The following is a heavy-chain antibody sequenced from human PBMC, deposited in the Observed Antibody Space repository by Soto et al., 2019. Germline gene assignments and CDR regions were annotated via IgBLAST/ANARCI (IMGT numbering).Heavy chain of an antibody. V-gene: IGHV4-39*01. CDR3: ARHYYYDSSGYPYWYFDL. D-gene: IGHD3-22*01. CDR1: GGSISSSSYY. CDR2: IYYSGST. J-gene: IGHJ2*01. Sequence: SETLSLTCTVSGGSISSSSYYWGWIRQPPGKGLEWIGSIYYSGSTYYNPSLKSRVTISVDTSKNQFSLKLSSVTAADTAVYYCARHYYYDSSGYPYWYFDLWGRGTLVTVSS.